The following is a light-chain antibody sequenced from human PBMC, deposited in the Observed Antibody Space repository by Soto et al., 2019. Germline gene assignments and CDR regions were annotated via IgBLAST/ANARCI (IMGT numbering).Light chain of an antibody. V-gene: IGLV2-14*01. CDR3: SSYTSSSTLYV. CDR1: SSDVGGYNY. CDR2: EVS. Sequence: QPVLTQPASVSGSPGQSITISCTGTSSDVGGYNYVSWYQQHPGKAPKLMIYEVSNRPSGVSNRFSGSKSGNTASLTISGLQAEDEADYYCSSYTSSSTLYVFGTGTKVTV. J-gene: IGLJ1*01.